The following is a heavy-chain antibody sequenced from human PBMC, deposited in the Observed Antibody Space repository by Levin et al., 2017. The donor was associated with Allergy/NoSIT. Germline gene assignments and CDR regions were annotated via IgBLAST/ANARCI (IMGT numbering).Heavy chain of an antibody. J-gene: IGHJ4*02. CDR3: AITGKMTTVTPVDY. Sequence: SETLSLTCTVSGGSISSSSYYWGWIRQPPGKGLEWIGSIYYSGSTYYNPSLKSRVTISVDTSKNQFSLKLSSVTAADTAVYYCAITGKMTTVTPVDYWGQGTLVTVSS. CDR1: GGSISSSSYY. CDR2: IYYSGST. D-gene: IGHD4-17*01. V-gene: IGHV4-39*01.